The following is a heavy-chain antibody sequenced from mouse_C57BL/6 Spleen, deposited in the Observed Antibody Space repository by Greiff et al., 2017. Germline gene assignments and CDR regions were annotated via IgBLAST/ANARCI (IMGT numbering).Heavy chain of an antibody. CDR1: GYAFSSSW. CDR3: ASSDYDEGYFDV. J-gene: IGHJ1*03. V-gene: IGHV1-82*01. D-gene: IGHD2-4*01. Sequence: VQLQQSGPELVKPGASVKISCKASGYAFSSSWMNWVKQRPGKGLEWIGRIYPGDGDTNYNGKFKGKATLTADKSSSTAYMQLSSLTSADSAVYFCASSDYDEGYFDVWGTGTTVTVSS. CDR2: IYPGDGDT.